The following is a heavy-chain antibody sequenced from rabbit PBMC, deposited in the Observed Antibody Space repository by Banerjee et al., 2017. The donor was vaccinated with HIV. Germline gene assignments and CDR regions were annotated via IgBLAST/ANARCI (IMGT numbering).Heavy chain of an antibody. CDR1: GFDFSSSYW. V-gene: IGHV1S43*01. CDR3: ARDSPPTIGFSFNL. J-gene: IGHJ4*01. Sequence: QEQLVESGGGLVQPGGSLKLSCKASGFDFSSSYWMSWVRQAPGKGLEWIADINTGSGSAYYATWVNGRFTISSHNAQNTLYLQLNSLTAADTATYFCARDSPPTIGFSFNLWGQGTLVTVS. D-gene: IGHD7-1*01. CDR2: INTGSGSA.